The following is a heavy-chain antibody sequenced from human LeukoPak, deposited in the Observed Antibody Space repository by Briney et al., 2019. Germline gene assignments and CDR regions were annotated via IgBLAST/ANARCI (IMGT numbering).Heavy chain of an antibody. V-gene: IGHV3-30*04. J-gene: IGHJ6*02. CDR3: ARGVQWLLPAYYYHGMDV. CDR1: GFTFSSYA. Sequence: GGSLRLSCAASGFTFSSYAMHWVRQAPGKGLEWVAVISYDGSNKYYADSVKGRFTISRDNAKNSLYLQMNSLRAEDTAVYYCARGVQWLLPAYYYHGMDVWGQGTTVTVSS. CDR2: ISYDGSNK. D-gene: IGHD3-22*01.